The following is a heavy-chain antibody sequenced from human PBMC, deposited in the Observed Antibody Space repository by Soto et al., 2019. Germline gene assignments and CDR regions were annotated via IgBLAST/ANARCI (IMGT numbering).Heavy chain of an antibody. Sequence: SETLSLTCTVSGGSISSYYWSWIRQPPGKGLEWIGYTYYSGSTNYNPSLKSRVTISVDTSKNQFSLKLSSVTAADTAVYYCARARINHLNHDAFDIWGQGTMVTVS. D-gene: IGHD3-16*01. V-gene: IGHV4-59*08. J-gene: IGHJ3*02. CDR2: TYYSGST. CDR1: GGSISSYY. CDR3: ARARINHLNHDAFDI.